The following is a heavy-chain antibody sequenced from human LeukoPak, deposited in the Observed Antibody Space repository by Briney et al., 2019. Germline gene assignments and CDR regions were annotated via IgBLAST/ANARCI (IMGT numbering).Heavy chain of an antibody. CDR1: GGSFSGYY. V-gene: IGHV4-34*01. CDR3: ARGRGH. Sequence: PSETLSLTCAVYGGSFSGYYWSWIRQPPGKGLEWIGEINHSGGTNYNPSLRSRVTISVDTSKSQFSLKLSSVTAADTAVYYCARGRGHWGQGTLVTVSS. J-gene: IGHJ4*02. CDR2: INHSGGT.